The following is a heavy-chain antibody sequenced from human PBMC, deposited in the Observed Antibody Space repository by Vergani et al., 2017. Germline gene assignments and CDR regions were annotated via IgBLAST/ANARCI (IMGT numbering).Heavy chain of an antibody. CDR2: ISYDGSNK. CDR3: ARDQVAAAGVDY. J-gene: IGHJ4*02. Sequence: VQLVESGGCLVQPGGSLRLSCAASGFTFSSYEMNWVRQAPGKGLEWVAVISYDGSNKYYADSVKGRFTISRDNSKNSLYLQMNSLRAEDTAVYYCARDQVAAAGVDYWGQGTLVTVSS. D-gene: IGHD6-13*01. V-gene: IGHV3-30*03. CDR1: GFTFSSYE.